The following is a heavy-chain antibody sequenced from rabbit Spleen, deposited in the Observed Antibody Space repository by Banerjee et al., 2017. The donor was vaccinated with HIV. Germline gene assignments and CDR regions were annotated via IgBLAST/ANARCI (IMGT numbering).Heavy chain of an antibody. Sequence: QSLEESGGDLVKPGASLTLTCTASGVSFSGDSYMCWVRQAPGKGLEWIACIDAGSSGFTYFASWAKGRFTCSKTSSTTVTLQMTSLTVADTATYFCARDTGSSFSSYGMDLWGPGTLVTVS. CDR3: ARDTGSSFSSYGMDL. CDR1: GVSFSGDSY. V-gene: IGHV1S40*01. CDR2: IDAGSSGFT. J-gene: IGHJ6*01. D-gene: IGHD8-1*01.